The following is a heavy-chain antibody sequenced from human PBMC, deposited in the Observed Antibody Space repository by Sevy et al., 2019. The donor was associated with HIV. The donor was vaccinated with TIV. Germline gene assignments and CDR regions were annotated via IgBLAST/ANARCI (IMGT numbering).Heavy chain of an antibody. Sequence: GGSLRLSCAASGFTFSKYSMSWIRQTPGKGLEWVSTFSFGCGKINYADSVKGRFTITRDDFRNTFNLQMNSLRAEDTAIYYCAGEGCTKPHDYWGQGTVVTVSS. CDR2: FSFGCGKI. D-gene: IGHD2-8*01. V-gene: IGHV3-23*01. CDR1: GFTFSKYS. CDR3: AGEGCTKPHDY. J-gene: IGHJ4*02.